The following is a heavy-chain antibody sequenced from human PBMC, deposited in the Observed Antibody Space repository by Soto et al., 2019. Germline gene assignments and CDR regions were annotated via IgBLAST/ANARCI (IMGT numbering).Heavy chain of an antibody. Sequence: GGSLRLSCAASGFPFSSYGMHWVRKAPGKGLEWVAVISYDGSNKYYADSVKGRFTISRDNSKNTLYLQMNSLRAEETAVYYCATSRGSQEYYYYGMDGWGQGTTVTVSS. V-gene: IGHV3-30*03. CDR1: GFPFSSYG. J-gene: IGHJ6*02. D-gene: IGHD1-26*01. CDR3: ATSRGSQEYYYYGMDG. CDR2: ISYDGSNK.